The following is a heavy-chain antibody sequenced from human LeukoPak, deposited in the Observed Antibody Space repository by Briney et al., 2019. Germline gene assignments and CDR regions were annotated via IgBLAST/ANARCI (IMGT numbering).Heavy chain of an antibody. CDR1: GYTFTSYG. CDR2: ISAYNGNT. V-gene: IGHV1-18*01. J-gene: IGHJ6*03. Sequence: ASVKVSCKASGYTFTSYGISWVRQAPGQGLEWMGWISAYNGNTNYAQKLQGRVTMTTDTSTSTAYMELRSLRSDDTAVYYCARREGGFYYYYMDVWGKGTTVTVSS. CDR3: ARREGGFYYYYMDV. D-gene: IGHD3-16*01.